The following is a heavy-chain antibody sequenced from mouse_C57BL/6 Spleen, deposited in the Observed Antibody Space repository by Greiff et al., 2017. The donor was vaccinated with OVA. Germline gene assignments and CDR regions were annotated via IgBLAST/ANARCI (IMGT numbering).Heavy chain of an antibody. CDR1: GYTFTSYW. J-gene: IGHJ1*03. V-gene: IGHV1-52*01. CDR2: IDPSDSET. CDR3: ARHVVYYGSSYGYFDV. D-gene: IGHD1-1*01. Sequence: VQLQQPGAELVRPGSSVKLSCKASGYTFTSYWMHWVKQRPIQGLEWIGNIDPSDSETHYNQKFKDKATLTVDKSSSTAYMQLSSLTSEDSAVYYCARHVVYYGSSYGYFDVWGTGTTVTVSS.